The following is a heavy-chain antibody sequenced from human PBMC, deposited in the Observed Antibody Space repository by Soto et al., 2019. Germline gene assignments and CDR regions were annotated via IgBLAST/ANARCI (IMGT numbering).Heavy chain of an antibody. CDR1: GFTFSSYA. D-gene: IGHD2-2*01. J-gene: IGHJ5*02. CDR3: AKRRQYQVLVIFNS. CDR2: ISGGGGST. V-gene: IGHV3-23*01. Sequence: GSLRLSCAGSGFTFSSYAMSWVRQAPGKGLEWVSTISGGGGSTYYADSVKGRFTISRDNSKNTLYLQMSSLRAEDTAVYYCAKRRQYQVLVIFNSWGQGTPVTVSS.